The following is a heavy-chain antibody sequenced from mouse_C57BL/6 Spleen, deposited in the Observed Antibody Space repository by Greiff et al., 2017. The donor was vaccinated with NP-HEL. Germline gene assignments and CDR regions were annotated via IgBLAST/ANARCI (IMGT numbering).Heavy chain of an antibody. CDR1: GYAFSSSW. CDR2: IYPGDGDT. D-gene: IGHD1-1*01. Sequence: VKLMESGPELVKPGASVKISCKASGYAFSSSWMNWVKQRPGKGLEWIGRIYPGDGDTNYNGKFKGKATLTADKSSSTAYMQLSSLTSEDSAVYFCARDYYGSSSMDYGGQGTSVTVSS. CDR3: ARDYYGSSSMDY. J-gene: IGHJ4*01. V-gene: IGHV1-82*01.